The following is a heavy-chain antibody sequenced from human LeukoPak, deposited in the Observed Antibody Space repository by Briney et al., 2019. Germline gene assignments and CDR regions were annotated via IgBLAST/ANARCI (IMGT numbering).Heavy chain of an antibody. CDR1: GFTFSSYS. CDR2: ISSSSSYI. Sequence: GGSLRLSCAASGFTFSSYSMNWVRQAPGKGLEWVSSISSSSSYIYYADSVKGRFTISRDNAKNSLYLQMNSLRAEDTAVYCCARDESSTSDFDYWGQGTLVTVSS. CDR3: ARDESSTSDFDY. J-gene: IGHJ4*02. V-gene: IGHV3-21*01. D-gene: IGHD2-2*01.